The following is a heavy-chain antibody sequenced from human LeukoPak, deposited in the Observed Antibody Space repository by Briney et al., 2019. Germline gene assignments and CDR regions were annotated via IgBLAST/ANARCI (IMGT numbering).Heavy chain of an antibody. CDR1: GGSISSYY. J-gene: IGHJ4*02. Sequence: SETLPLTCTVPGGSISSYYWNWIRQPPRQRLHLIGSIYYSGSTNYNPSLKSRVTISVDTSKNQFSLKLSSVTAADTAVYYCARGADSSGYYSIFYFDYWGQGTLVTVSS. CDR2: IYYSGST. V-gene: IGHV4-59*01. CDR3: ARGADSSGYYSIFYFDY. D-gene: IGHD3-22*01.